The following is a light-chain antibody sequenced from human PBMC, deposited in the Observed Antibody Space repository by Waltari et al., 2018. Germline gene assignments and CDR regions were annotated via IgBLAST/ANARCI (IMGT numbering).Light chain of an antibody. Sequence: SALTQPASVSGSLGQSITFSCTGTSSDVGGYNYVAWYQQHPGKAPKLMIHDVSNRPAGGSIRFSGSKSGNPASLTISGLQADDEADYYCISYSSATPGNVVIGGGTKLTVL. CDR2: DVS. V-gene: IGLV2-14*01. CDR3: ISYSSATPGNVV. CDR1: SSDVGGYNY. J-gene: IGLJ2*01.